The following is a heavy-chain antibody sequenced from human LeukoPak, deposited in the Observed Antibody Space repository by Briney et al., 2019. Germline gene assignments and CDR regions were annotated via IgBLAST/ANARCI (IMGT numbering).Heavy chain of an antibody. CDR3: ARGYPFDSYYYYYYGMDV. Sequence: PSETLSLTCAVYGGSFSGYYWSWIRQPPGKGLEWSGYIYYSGSTNYNPSLKSRVTISVDTSKNQFSLKLSSVTAADTAVYYCARGYPFDSYYYYYYGMDVWGQGTTVTVSS. CDR1: GGSFSGYY. CDR2: IYYSGST. V-gene: IGHV4-59*01. D-gene: IGHD3-9*01. J-gene: IGHJ6*02.